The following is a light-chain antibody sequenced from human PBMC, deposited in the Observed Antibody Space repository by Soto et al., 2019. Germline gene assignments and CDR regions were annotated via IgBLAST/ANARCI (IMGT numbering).Light chain of an antibody. V-gene: IGKV1-33*01. J-gene: IGKJ1*01. CDR2: DAS. Sequence: EIQMTQSPSSLSASVGDRVTITCQASQDISNYLNWYQQKPGKAPKLLIYDASNLETGVPSRFSGSGSGTEFTLTISSLQPDDFATYYCQQYNSYPWTFGQGTKVDI. CDR1: QDISNY. CDR3: QQYNSYPWT.